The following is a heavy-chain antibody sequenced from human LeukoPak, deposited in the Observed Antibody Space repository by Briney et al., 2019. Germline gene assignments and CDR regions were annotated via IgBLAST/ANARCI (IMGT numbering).Heavy chain of an antibody. V-gene: IGHV3-11*05. CDR1: GFTFSDYY. CDR3: ARDGGRYCSGGSCYSD. CDR2: ISSSSSYT. D-gene: IGHD2-15*01. J-gene: IGHJ4*02. Sequence: GGSLRLSCAASGFTFSDYYMSWIRQAPGKGLEWVSYISSSSSYTNYADSVKGRFTISRDNSKNTLYLQMNSLRAEDTAVYYCARDGGRYCSGGSCYSDWGQGTLVTVSS.